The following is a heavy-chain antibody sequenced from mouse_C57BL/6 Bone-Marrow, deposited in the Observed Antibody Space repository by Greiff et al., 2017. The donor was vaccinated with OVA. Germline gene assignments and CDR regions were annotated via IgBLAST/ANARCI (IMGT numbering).Heavy chain of an antibody. CDR1: GYTFTSYG. CDR3: ARNPLGYWYFDV. Sequence: VQLQQSGAELARPGASVKLSCKASGYTFTSYGISWVKQRTGQGLEWIGEIYPRSGNTYYNEKFKGKATLTADKSSSTAYMELRSLTSEDSAVYFCARNPLGYWYFDVWGTGTTVTVSS. J-gene: IGHJ1*03. CDR2: IYPRSGNT. V-gene: IGHV1-81*01.